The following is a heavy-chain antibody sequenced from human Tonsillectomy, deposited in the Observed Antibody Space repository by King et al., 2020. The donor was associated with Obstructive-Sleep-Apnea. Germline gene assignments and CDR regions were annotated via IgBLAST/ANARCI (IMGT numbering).Heavy chain of an antibody. CDR3: AKTIFDPLNYYEY. CDR1: AFTFSIYA. CDR2: ISGSGGST. J-gene: IGHJ4*02. D-gene: IGHD3-3*01. Sequence: VQLVESGGGLVQPGGYLRLYCAASAFTFSIYAMSWVRQAPGKGLEWVSAISGSGGSTYYADSVKGRFTISRDNSKNTLYLQMNSLRAEDTAVYYCAKTIFDPLNYYEYWGQGTLVTVSS. V-gene: IGHV3-23*04.